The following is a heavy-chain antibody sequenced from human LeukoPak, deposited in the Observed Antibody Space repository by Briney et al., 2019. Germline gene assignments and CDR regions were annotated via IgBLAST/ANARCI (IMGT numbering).Heavy chain of an antibody. D-gene: IGHD6-13*01. CDR3: AKIIIRRIAATAEYGMDV. Sequence: SETLSLTCTVSGGSISSSSYYWGWIRQPPGKGLEWIGSIYYSGSTYYNPSLKSRVTISVDTSKNQFSLKLSSVTAADTAVYYCAKIIIRRIAATAEYGMDVWGQGTTVTVSS. CDR1: GGSISSSSYY. V-gene: IGHV4-39*07. J-gene: IGHJ6*02. CDR2: IYYSGST.